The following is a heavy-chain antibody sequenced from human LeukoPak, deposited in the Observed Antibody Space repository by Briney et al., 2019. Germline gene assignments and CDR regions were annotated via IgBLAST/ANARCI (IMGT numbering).Heavy chain of an antibody. V-gene: IGHV4-38-2*02. J-gene: IGHJ5*02. CDR2: IYHSGNT. D-gene: IGHD3-3*01. Sequence: PSETLSLTCTVSGYSISSGYYWAWIRQPPGKGLQWIGNIYHSGNTYYNPSLKSRVSISVDTSKNQFSLRLTSVTAADTAVYYCATGWSGYYWTTWGQGTLVAVSS. CDR1: GYSISSGYY. CDR3: ATGWSGYYWTT.